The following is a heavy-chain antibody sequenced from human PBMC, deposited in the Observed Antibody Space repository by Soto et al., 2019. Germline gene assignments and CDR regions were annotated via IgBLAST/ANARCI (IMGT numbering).Heavy chain of an antibody. CDR3: ARGRYYYDSSGYSTQSDY. CDR1: GYTFTSYG. Sequence: ASVKVSCKASGYTFTSYGISWVRQAPGQGLEWMGWISAYNGNTNYAQKLQGRVTMTTDTSTSTAYMELRSLRSDDTAAYYCARGRYYYDSSGYSTQSDYWGQGTLVTVSS. CDR2: ISAYNGNT. D-gene: IGHD3-22*01. V-gene: IGHV1-18*01. J-gene: IGHJ4*02.